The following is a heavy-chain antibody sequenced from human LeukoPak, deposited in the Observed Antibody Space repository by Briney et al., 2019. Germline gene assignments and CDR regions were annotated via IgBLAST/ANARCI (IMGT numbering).Heavy chain of an antibody. CDR3: ARDLIAAAGTPVGY. Sequence: PGRSLRLSYAASGFTFSSYAMHWVRQAPGKGLEWVAVISYDGSNKYYADSVKGRFTISRDNSKNTLYLQMNSLRAEDTAVYYCARDLIAAAGTPVGYWGQGTLVTVSS. D-gene: IGHD6-13*01. CDR2: ISYDGSNK. J-gene: IGHJ4*02. CDR1: GFTFSSYA. V-gene: IGHV3-30*04.